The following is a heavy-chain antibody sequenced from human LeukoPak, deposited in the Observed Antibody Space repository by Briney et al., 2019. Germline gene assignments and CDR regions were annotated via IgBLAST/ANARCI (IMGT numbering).Heavy chain of an antibody. CDR3: ARDLGGRDGYNFDC. D-gene: IGHD5-24*01. Sequence: GGSLRLSCAASGFTFRSYDMHWVRQAPGKGLEGVAVISYDTSNKYYADSVKGRFTISRDNSKNTLYLQMNSLRAEDTAVYYCARDLGGRDGYNFDCWGQGTLVTVSS. V-gene: IGHV3-30*04. CDR2: ISYDTSNK. CDR1: GFTFRSYD. J-gene: IGHJ4*02.